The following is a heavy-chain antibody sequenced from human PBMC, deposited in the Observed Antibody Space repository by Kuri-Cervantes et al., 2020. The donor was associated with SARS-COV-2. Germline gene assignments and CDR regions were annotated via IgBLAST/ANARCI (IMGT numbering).Heavy chain of an antibody. D-gene: IGHD6-19*01. V-gene: IGHV4-59*01. J-gene: IGHJ1*01. CDR2: IYYSGST. CDR3: ASTNVQAVAGTAEYFQH. CDR1: SGSISSYY. Sequence: GSLRLSCTVSSGSISSYYWSWIRQPPGKGLEWIGYIYYSGSTNYNPSLKSRVTISVDTSKNQFSLKLSSVTAADTAVYYCASTNVQAVAGTAEYFQHWGQGTLVTVSS.